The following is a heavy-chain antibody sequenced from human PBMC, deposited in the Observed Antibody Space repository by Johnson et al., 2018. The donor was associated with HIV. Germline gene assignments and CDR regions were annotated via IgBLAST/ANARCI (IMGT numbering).Heavy chain of an antibody. J-gene: IGHJ3*02. CDR2: ISYDGSNK. D-gene: IGHD5-18*01. CDR1: GFTFTSYA. CDR3: ANSRGYGDAFDI. V-gene: IGHV3-30-3*01. Sequence: QVQLVESGGGVVQPGRSLRLSCAASGFTFTSYALHWVRQAPGKGLEWVAVISYDGSNKYYADSVKGPFTISRDNSKNTLYLQRNSLRAEDTAVYYCANSRGYGDAFDIWGQGTMVTVSS.